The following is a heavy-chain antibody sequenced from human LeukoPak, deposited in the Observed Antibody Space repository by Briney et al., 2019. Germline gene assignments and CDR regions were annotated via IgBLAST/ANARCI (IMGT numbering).Heavy chain of an antibody. Sequence: GASVKVSCKASGGNFNTYAISWVRQAPGQGLEWMGGIIPIFGTGNYAQKFQGRVNITADKSTSTAYMELSSLRSEDTAVYYCAGTAGLVGAAAPLGYWGQGTLVTVSS. CDR2: IIPIFGTG. CDR3: AGTAGLVGAAAPLGY. J-gene: IGHJ4*02. CDR1: GGNFNTYA. D-gene: IGHD6-13*01. V-gene: IGHV1-69*06.